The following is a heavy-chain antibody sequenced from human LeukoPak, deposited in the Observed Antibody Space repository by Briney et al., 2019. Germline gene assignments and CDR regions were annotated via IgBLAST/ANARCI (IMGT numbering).Heavy chain of an antibody. CDR3: AIIAAALDWGDY. D-gene: IGHD6-13*01. CDR2: IYYSGST. V-gene: IGHV4-39*07. CDR1: GGSISSSSYY. J-gene: IGHJ4*02. Sequence: PSETLSLTCTVSGGSISSSSYYWGWIRQPPGKGLEWIGSIYYSGSTYYNSSLKSRVTISVDTSKNQFSLKLSSVTAADTAVYYCAIIAAALDWGDYWGQGTLVTVSS.